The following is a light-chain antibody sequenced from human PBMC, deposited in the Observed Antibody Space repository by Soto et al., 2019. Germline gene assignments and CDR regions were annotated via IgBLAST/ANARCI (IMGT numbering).Light chain of an antibody. V-gene: IGLV3-21*04. CDR2: YDS. J-gene: IGLJ2*01. CDR1: NIGSKS. Sequence: SYELTQPPSVSVAPGKTARITCGGNNIGSKSGHWYQQKPGQAPVLVIYYDSDRPSGIPERFAGSNSGNTATLTISRVEAGDEADYYCQVWDRSSDLYVVCGGGTKLPVL. CDR3: QVWDRSSDLYVV.